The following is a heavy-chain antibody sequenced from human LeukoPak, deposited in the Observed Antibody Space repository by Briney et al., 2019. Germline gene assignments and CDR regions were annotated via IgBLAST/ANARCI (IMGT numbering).Heavy chain of an antibody. J-gene: IGHJ5*02. CDR3: ARAHYYDTFNWFDP. Sequence: SQTLSLTCAVSGGSISSGGYSWSWIRQPPGKGLEWIVYIYHSGSTYYNPSLKSRVTISVDSSKNQFSLKLSSVTAADTAVYYCARAHYYDTFNWFDPWGQGTLVTVSS. CDR1: GGSISSGGYS. CDR2: IYHSGST. D-gene: IGHD3-22*01. V-gene: IGHV4-30-2*01.